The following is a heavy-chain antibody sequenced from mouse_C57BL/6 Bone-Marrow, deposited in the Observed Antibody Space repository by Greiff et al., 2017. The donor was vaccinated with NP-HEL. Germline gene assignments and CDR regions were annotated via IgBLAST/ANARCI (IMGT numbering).Heavy chain of an antibody. CDR1: GYTFTSYW. CDR2: IDPSDSYT. J-gene: IGHJ2*01. Sequence: QVQLQQPGAELVMPGASVKLSCKASGYTFTSYWMHWVKQRPGQGLEWIGEIDPSDSYTNYNQKFKGKSTLTVDKSSSTAYMRLSSLTSEDSAVYYCARVGTTVAFDYWGQGTTLTVSS. D-gene: IGHD1-1*01. V-gene: IGHV1-69*01. CDR3: ARVGTTVAFDY.